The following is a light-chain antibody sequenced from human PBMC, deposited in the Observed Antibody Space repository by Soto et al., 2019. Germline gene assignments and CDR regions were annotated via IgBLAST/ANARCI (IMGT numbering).Light chain of an antibody. V-gene: IGKV3-15*01. CDR3: HQYNNWYT. Sequence: IVMTQSPATLSVSPGERATLFCRASESVSSNLAWYQQKRGQAPRLLIYGASTRATGIPARFSGSGSGTEFTLTISSLQSEDFAVYYCHQYNNWYTFGQGTKLEIK. J-gene: IGKJ2*01. CDR2: GAS. CDR1: ESVSSN.